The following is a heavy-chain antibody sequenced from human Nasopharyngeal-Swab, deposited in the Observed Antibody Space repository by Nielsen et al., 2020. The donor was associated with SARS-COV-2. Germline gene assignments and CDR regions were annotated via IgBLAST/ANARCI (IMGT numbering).Heavy chain of an antibody. V-gene: IGHV3-48*04. D-gene: IGHD3-3*01. CDR2: ISSSSSTI. CDR1: GFTFSSYS. Sequence: GGSLRLSCAASGFTFSSYSMNWVRQAPGKGLAWVSYISSSSSTIYYADSVKGRFTISRDNAKNSLYLQMNSLRAEDTAVYYCARDPDYDFWSGYSKSFDYWGQGTLVTVSS. J-gene: IGHJ4*02. CDR3: ARDPDYDFWSGYSKSFDY.